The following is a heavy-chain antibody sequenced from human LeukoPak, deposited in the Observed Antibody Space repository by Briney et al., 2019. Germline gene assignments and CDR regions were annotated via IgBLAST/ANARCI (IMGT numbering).Heavy chain of an antibody. CDR3: ASSEYSSSSVYYYGMDV. Sequence: GGSLRLSCAASGFTFSSYSMHWVRQAPGKGLEYVSAISSNGGSTYYANSVKGRFTISRDNSKNTLYLQMGSLRAEDMAVYYCASSEYSSSSVYYYGMDVWGQGTTVTVSS. CDR2: ISSNGGST. J-gene: IGHJ6*02. V-gene: IGHV3-64*01. CDR1: GFTFSSYS. D-gene: IGHD6-6*01.